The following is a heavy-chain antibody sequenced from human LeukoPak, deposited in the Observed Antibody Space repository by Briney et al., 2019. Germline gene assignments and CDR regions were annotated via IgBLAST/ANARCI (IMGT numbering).Heavy chain of an antibody. V-gene: IGHV3-30*04. Sequence: PGGSLRLSCIPFEFTFRNFAMHWVRQAPGKGLEWVAVISYDASIEYYADSVKGRFTISRDNSRSTLYLQMNSLRAEDTAVYYCAKVSDWGRPSYIDYWGQGTLVTVSS. CDR2: ISYDASIE. CDR3: AKVSDWGRPSYIDY. J-gene: IGHJ4*02. D-gene: IGHD7-27*01. CDR1: EFTFRNFA.